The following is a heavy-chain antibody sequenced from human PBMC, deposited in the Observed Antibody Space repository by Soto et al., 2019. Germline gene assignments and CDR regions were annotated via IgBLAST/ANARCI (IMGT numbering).Heavy chain of an antibody. CDR2: ISSTTNYI. CDR3: ARESEDLTSNFDY. J-gene: IGHJ4*02. CDR1: GFTFTRYS. Sequence: EVQLVESGGGLVKPGGSLRLSCAASGFTFTRYSMNCVRQAPGKGLEWVSYISSTTNYIYYGDSMKGRFTISRDNAKNSLYREMNSLRAEDTAVYYCARESEDLTSNFDYWGQGTLVTVSS. V-gene: IGHV3-21*06.